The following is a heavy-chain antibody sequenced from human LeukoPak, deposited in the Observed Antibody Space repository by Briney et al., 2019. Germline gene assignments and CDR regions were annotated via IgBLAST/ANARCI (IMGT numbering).Heavy chain of an antibody. CDR2: IKGDGSEK. CDR1: GFTFSSYW. J-gene: IGHJ3*02. D-gene: IGHD1-14*01. CDR3: ARELRKHGVFDI. Sequence: GGSLRLSCAASGFTFSSYWMTWVRQAPGKGLEWVGNIKGDGSEKYYVDSVKGRFTISRDNSKNTVYLQMNSLRAEDGAVYYCARELRKHGVFDIWGQGTMVTVSS. V-gene: IGHV3-7*03.